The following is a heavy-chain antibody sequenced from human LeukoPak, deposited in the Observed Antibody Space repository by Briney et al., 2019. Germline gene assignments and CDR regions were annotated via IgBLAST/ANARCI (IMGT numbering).Heavy chain of an antibody. D-gene: IGHD1-1*01. V-gene: IGHV3-23*01. CDR3: AKDLEGYCDY. Sequence: GGSLRLSCAASGITFSSYGMSWVRQAPGKGLEWFSAISGIGGSTYYVDSVKGRFTISRDNSKNTLYLQMNSLRAEDTAVYYCAKDLEGYCDYWGQGTLVTVSS. J-gene: IGHJ4*02. CDR1: GITFSSYG. CDR2: ISGIGGST.